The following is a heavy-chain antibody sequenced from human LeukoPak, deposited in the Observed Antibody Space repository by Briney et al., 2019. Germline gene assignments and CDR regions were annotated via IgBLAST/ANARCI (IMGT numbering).Heavy chain of an antibody. CDR2: IYYSGST. V-gene: IGHV4-59*01. CDR3: ARGKTYYDILTGWDY. D-gene: IGHD3-9*01. J-gene: IGHJ4*02. CDR1: GXSISSYY. Sequence: SETLSLTCTVSGXSISSYYWSWIRQPPGKGLEWIGYIYYSGSTNYNPSLKSRVTISVDTSKNQFSLKLSSVTAADTAVYYCARGKTYYDILTGWDYWGQGTLVTVSS.